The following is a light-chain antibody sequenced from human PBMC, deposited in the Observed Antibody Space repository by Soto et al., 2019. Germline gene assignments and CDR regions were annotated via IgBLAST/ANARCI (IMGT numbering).Light chain of an antibody. V-gene: IGKV3-20*01. CDR2: GAS. J-gene: IGKJ4*01. Sequence: EIVLTQSPGTLSLSPGERATLSCRASQSVSSSYLAWYQQKPGQAPRLLIYGASSRATGIPDRFRGSGSGTDFTLTISRLEPEDVAVYYGQQYGSSPTFGGGTKVEIK. CDR1: QSVSSSY. CDR3: QQYGSSPT.